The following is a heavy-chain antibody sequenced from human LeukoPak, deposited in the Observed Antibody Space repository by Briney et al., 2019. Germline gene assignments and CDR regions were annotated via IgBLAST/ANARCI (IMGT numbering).Heavy chain of an antibody. V-gene: IGHV1-69*05. J-gene: IGHJ6*03. CDR2: IIPIFGTA. CDR1: GGTFSSYA. D-gene: IGHD2-2*01. CDR3: ARATCSSTSCNPYYYYYYYMDV. Sequence: SVKVSCKASGGTFSSYAISWVRQAPGQGLEWMGGIIPIFGTANYAQKFQGRVTITTDESTSTAYMELSSLRSEDTAVYYCARATCSSTSCNPYYYYYYYMDVWGKGTTVTVSS.